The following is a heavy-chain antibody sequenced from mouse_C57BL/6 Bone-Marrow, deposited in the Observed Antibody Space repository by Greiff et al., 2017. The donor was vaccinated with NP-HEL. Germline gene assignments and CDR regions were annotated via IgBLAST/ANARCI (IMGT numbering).Heavy chain of an antibody. J-gene: IGHJ1*03. V-gene: IGHV1-19*01. D-gene: IGHD1-1*01. CDR1: GYTFTDYY. CDR3: ARKGIFTTVVATRDFDV. CDR2: INPYNGGT. Sequence: VQLKQSGPVLVKPGASVKMSCKASGYTFTDYYMNWVKQSHGKSLEWIGVINPYNGGTSYNQKFKGKATLTVDKSSSTAYLELNSLTSEDSAVYYCARKGIFTTVVATRDFDVWGTGTTVTVSS.